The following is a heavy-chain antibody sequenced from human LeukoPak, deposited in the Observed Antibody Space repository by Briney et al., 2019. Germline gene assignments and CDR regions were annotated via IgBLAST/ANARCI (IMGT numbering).Heavy chain of an antibody. Sequence: PGRSLRLSCAASGFTFSSYGMHWVRQAPGKGLEWVAVISYDGSNKYYADSVKGRFTISRDNSKNTLYLQMNSLRAEDTAVYYCARALPSPLYSGSYADAFDIWGQGTMVTVSS. CDR1: GFTFSSYG. D-gene: IGHD1-26*01. CDR3: ARALPSPLYSGSYADAFDI. J-gene: IGHJ3*02. V-gene: IGHV3-30*03. CDR2: ISYDGSNK.